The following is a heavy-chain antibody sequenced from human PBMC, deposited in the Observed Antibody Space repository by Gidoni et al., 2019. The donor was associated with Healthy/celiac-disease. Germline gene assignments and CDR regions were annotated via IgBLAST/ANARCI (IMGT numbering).Heavy chain of an antibody. CDR3: ARGLKKGIAAAGTGFGY. V-gene: IGHV4-34*01. Sequence: QVQLQQWGAGLLKPSETLSLTCAVYGGSFSGYYWSWIRQPPGKALEWIGEINPSGSTNYNPSLKSRVTISVDTSKNQFSLKLSSVTAEDTAVYYCARGLKKGIAAAGTGFGYWGQGTLVTVSS. J-gene: IGHJ4*02. D-gene: IGHD6-13*01. CDR1: GGSFSGYY. CDR2: INPSGST.